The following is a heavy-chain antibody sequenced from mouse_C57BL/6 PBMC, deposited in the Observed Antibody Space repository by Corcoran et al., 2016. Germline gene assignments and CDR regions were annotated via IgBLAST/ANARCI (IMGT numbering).Heavy chain of an antibody. Sequence: EVQLQQSGPELVQPGASVKISCKSSGYSFTDYYMNWVKQSHGQSREWFGDINPNNGGTSYNQKFKGKATLTVDKSSSTAYMELRSLTSEDSAVYYGARGHYYGSSWYVDVWGTGTTVTVSA. CDR3: ARGHYYGSSWYVDV. CDR2: INPNNGGT. V-gene: IGHV1-26*01. J-gene: IGHJ1*03. CDR1: GYSFTDYY. D-gene: IGHD1-1*01.